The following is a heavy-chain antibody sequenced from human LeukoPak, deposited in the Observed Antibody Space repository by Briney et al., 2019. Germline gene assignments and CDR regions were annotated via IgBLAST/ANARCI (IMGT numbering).Heavy chain of an antibody. Sequence: GGSLRLSCAASGFGFSDSYMTWIRQTPGKGLEWLAYGSGSGSDMYYADSAKGGFTISRDNAKNSLSLQMNSQRPDDTALYYCSTDPRLLIYWGHGTLVTVSS. CDR2: GSGSGSDM. J-gene: IGHJ4*01. CDR3: STDPRLLIY. D-gene: IGHD2-8*01. V-gene: IGHV3-11*01. CDR1: GFGFSDSY.